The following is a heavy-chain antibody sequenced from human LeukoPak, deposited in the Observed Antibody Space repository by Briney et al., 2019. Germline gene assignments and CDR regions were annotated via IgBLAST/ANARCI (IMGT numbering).Heavy chain of an antibody. D-gene: IGHD1-26*01. CDR1: GFTFSRYW. CDR2: IKSDGSST. CDR3: VRDNRSYNFDY. Sequence: PGGSLRLSCAASGFTFSRYWMHWVRQAPGKGLVWVSCIKSDGSSTSIADSAKGRFTISRDNAKNTVYLQMNSLRAEDTAVYYCVRDNRSYNFDYWAQGTLVTVSS. V-gene: IGHV3-74*01. J-gene: IGHJ4*02.